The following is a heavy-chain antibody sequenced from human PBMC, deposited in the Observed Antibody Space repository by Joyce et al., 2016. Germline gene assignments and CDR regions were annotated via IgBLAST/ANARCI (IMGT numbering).Heavy chain of an antibody. J-gene: IGHJ4*02. CDR3: ARVPGFH. CDR2: IYSGGDT. CDR1: GFTVSNNY. Sequence: DVQLVESGGGLIQPGGSLRLSCAASGFTVSNNYMTWVRQAPGKGLEWVSFIYSGGDTYYADSVKGRFTISRDKNTLYLQMNSLRVEDTAVYYCARVPGFHWGQGTLVTVSS. V-gene: IGHV3-53*01.